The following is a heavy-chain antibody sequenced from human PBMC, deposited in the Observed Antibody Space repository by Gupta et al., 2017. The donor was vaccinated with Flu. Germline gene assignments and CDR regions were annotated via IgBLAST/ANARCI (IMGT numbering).Heavy chain of an antibody. CDR2: INTDSEGATT. Sequence: EVQLVESGGGLVEPGGSLRLSCVASGFTYSKVWISWVRQAPGKGPEGIARINTDSEGATTDYAAPLRGRFTISRDESKSTSYLQINGLKIEDKGLYFCVGDPDFIPHGGQGTMVTVSS. J-gene: IGHJ4*02. CDR1: GFTYSKVW. CDR3: VGDPDFIPH. V-gene: IGHV3-15*01. D-gene: IGHD2-21*01.